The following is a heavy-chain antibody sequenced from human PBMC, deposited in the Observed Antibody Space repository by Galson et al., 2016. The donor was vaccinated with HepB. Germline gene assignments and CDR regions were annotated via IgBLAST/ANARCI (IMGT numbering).Heavy chain of an antibody. CDR3: ARIGGYSYGSERGP. CDR1: GSTFSRYT. V-gene: IGHV3-21*01. D-gene: IGHD3-10*01. J-gene: IGHJ4*02. Sequence: SLRLSCAASGSTFSRYTMSWVRQAPQKGLEWVSSISSSSIYIYYADSVKGRFTISRDNAKNSLYLQMNSLRAEDTAVYYCARIGGYSYGSERGPWGQGTLITVSS. CDR2: ISSSSIYI.